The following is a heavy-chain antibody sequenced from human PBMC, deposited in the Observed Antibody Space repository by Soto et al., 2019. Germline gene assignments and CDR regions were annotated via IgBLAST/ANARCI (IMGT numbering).Heavy chain of an antibody. D-gene: IGHD1-26*01. CDR3: ATVSNSSGSYYYYYGMDV. CDR2: FDPEDGET. Sequence: ASVKVSCKVSGYPLTELSMHWVRQAPGKGLEWMGGFDPEDGETIYAQKFQGRVTMTEDTSTDTAYMELSSLRSEDTAVYYCATVSNSSGSYYYYYGMDVWGQGTTVTVSS. CDR1: GYPLTELS. V-gene: IGHV1-24*01. J-gene: IGHJ6*02.